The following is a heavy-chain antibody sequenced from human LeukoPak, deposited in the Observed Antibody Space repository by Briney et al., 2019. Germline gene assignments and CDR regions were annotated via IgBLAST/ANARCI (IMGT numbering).Heavy chain of an antibody. Sequence: PGGSLRLSCAVSGFTFSSYWMSWVRQAPGKGLEWVANIKQDGSHKYYVDSVKGRFTISRDNAKNSLYLQMNSLRVEDTAVYYCVREEGYWGQGTLVTVSS. CDR1: GFTFSSYW. CDR3: VREEGY. V-gene: IGHV3-7*01. CDR2: IKQDGSHK. J-gene: IGHJ4*02.